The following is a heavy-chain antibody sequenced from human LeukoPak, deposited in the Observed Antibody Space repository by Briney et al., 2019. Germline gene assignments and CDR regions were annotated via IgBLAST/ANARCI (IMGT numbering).Heavy chain of an antibody. CDR1: GFTFSDYY. D-gene: IGHD6-13*01. CDR2: ISSSSSYI. Sequence: PGGSLRLSCAASGFTFSDYYMSWIRQAPGKGLEWVSSISSSSSYIYYADSVKGRFTISRDNAKNSLYLQMNSLRAEDTAVYYCARDSPLYSSSWYYWGQGTLVTVSS. CDR3: ARDSPLYSSSWYY. J-gene: IGHJ4*02. V-gene: IGHV3-11*06.